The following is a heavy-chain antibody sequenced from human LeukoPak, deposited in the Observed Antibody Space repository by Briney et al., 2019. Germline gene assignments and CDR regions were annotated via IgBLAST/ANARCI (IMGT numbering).Heavy chain of an antibody. V-gene: IGHV3-23*01. J-gene: IGHJ4*02. D-gene: IGHD5-24*01. CDR3: ANRDGYNFDFDY. Sequence: GGSLRLSCAASGFTFSSYSMNWVRQAPGKGLEWVSAISGSGGSTYYADSVKGGFTISRDNSKNTLYLQMNSLRAEDTAVYYCANRDGYNFDFDYWGQGTLVTVSS. CDR2: ISGSGGST. CDR1: GFTFSSYS.